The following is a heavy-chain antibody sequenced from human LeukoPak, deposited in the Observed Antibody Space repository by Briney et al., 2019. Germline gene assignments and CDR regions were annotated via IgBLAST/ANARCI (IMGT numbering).Heavy chain of an antibody. CDR3: ALGVWGSYRCGSYFDY. Sequence: ASVKVSCKASGYTFTSYDINWVRQATGQGLGWMGWMNPNSGNTGYAQKFQGRVTMTRNTSISTAYMELSSLRSEDTAVYYCALGVWGSYRCGSYFDYWGQGTLVTVSS. D-gene: IGHD3-16*02. CDR2: MNPNSGNT. V-gene: IGHV1-8*01. J-gene: IGHJ4*02. CDR1: GYTFTSYD.